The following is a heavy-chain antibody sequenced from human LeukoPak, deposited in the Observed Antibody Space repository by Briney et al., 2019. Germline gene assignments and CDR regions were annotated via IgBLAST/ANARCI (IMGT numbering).Heavy chain of an antibody. J-gene: IGHJ4*02. CDR3: ARDHVDLGYCSSTSCYLSGSDY. CDR2: ISAYNGNT. CDR1: GYTFTSYG. V-gene: IGHV1-18*01. D-gene: IGHD2-2*01. Sequence: ASVKVSCKASGYTFTSYGISWVRQAPGQGLEWMGWISAYNGNTNYAQKLQGRVTMTTDTSTSTAYMELRSLRSDDTAVYYCARDHVDLGYCSSTSCYLSGSDYWGQGTLVTVSS.